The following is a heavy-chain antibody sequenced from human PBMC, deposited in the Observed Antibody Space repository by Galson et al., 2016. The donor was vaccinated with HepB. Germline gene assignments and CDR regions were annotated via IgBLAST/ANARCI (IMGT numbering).Heavy chain of an antibody. Sequence: QSGAEVNKPGESLKISCKTSGYIFANYWIGWVRQLPGKGLEWMGIISPGDSETTYRPSFQGQVTLSADKSTSTAYLHWSRLKASDTAMYYCARPRILTGQPVYWGQGTLVTVSS. CDR1: GYIFANYW. J-gene: IGHJ4*02. D-gene: IGHD3-9*01. CDR3: ARPRILTGQPVY. CDR2: ISPGDSET. V-gene: IGHV5-51*01.